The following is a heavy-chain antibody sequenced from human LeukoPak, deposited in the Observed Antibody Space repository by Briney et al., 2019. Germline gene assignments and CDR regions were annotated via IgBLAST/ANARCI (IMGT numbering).Heavy chain of an antibody. J-gene: IGHJ4*02. V-gene: IGHV4-4*02. D-gene: IGHD3-22*01. CDR3: AGLVGRYSSGLYYYYFDY. CDR1: GDSINSLDL. CDR2: MYLSGTT. Sequence: TSETLSLTCTVSGDSINSLDLWSWVRQPPGKGLEWIGEMYLSGTTHSNPSVKSRVTISIDKSKNQFFLNLSSVTATDTAVYYCAGLVGRYSSGLYYYYFDYWGQGTLVTVSS.